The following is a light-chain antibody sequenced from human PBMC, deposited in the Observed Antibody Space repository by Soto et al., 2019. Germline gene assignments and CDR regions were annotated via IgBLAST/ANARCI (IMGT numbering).Light chain of an antibody. J-gene: IGKJ1*01. CDR1: QTISSW. CDR3: QQYDNPPRT. Sequence: DIQMTQSPSTLSGSVGDRVTITFRASQTISSWLAWYQQKPGKAPKLLIYDASNLETGVPSRFSGSGSGTDFTFTISSLQPEDIATYYCQQYDNPPRTFGQGTKVDIK. V-gene: IGKV1-33*01. CDR2: DAS.